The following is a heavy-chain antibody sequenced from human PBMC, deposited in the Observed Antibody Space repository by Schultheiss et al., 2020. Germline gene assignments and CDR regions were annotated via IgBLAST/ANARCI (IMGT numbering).Heavy chain of an antibody. V-gene: IGHV3-7*01. CDR3: ARVADTAMVNWYYYDSSGYSPWFDP. D-gene: IGHD3-22*01. CDR2: IKQDGSEK. Sequence: LSLTCAASGFTFSSYWMSWVRQAPGKGLEWVANIKQDGSEKYYVDSVKGRFTISRDNAKNSLYLQMNSLRAEDTAVYYCARVADTAMVNWYYYDSSGYSPWFDPWGQGTLVTVSS. CDR1: GFTFSSYW. J-gene: IGHJ5*02.